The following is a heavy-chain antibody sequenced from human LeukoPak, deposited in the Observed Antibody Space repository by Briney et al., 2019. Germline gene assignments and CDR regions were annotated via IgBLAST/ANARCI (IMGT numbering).Heavy chain of an antibody. CDR3: TRGLRGIMIRGAITDLNWFDA. D-gene: IGHD3-10*01. Sequence: SETLSLTCTVSGGSISSGDYYWTWIRQPPGKGLEWIGYIYHSGSTHYNSSLKSRLTISVDTSKNQFSLKLSSVTAADTAVYYCTRGLRGIMIRGAITDLNWFDAWGQGTLVIVSS. CDR1: GGSISSGDYY. V-gene: IGHV4-30-4*01. CDR2: IYHSGST. J-gene: IGHJ5*02.